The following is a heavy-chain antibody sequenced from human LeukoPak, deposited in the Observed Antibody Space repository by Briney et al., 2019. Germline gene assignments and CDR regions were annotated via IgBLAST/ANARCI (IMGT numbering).Heavy chain of an antibody. Sequence: PGGSLRLSCAASGFTFSSYAMSWVRQAPGEGLEWVSTISVSGGTTYYADSVKGRFTISRDNSKNTLYLQMNSPRAEDTAVYYCAKMFRYSGSHYDYWGQGTLVTVSS. CDR1: GFTFSSYA. V-gene: IGHV3-23*01. D-gene: IGHD1-26*01. J-gene: IGHJ4*02. CDR3: AKMFRYSGSHYDY. CDR2: ISVSGGTT.